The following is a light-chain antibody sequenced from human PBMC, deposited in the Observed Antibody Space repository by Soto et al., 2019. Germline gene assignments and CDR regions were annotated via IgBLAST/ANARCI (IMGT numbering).Light chain of an antibody. J-gene: IGKJ1*01. CDR3: QQYNNWPRT. CDR1: QTVSSD. Sequence: EKVLTQSPGTLSVSPGERATLSCRASQTVSSDLAWYQQEPGQAPRLLIYGASTRATGIPARFSGSGSGTEFTLTISSLQSEDFAVYYCQQYNNWPRTFGQGTKVDIK. V-gene: IGKV3-15*01. CDR2: GAS.